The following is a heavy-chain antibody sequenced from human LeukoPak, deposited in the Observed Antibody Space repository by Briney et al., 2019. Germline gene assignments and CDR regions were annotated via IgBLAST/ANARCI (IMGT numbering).Heavy chain of an antibody. Sequence: GGSLRLSCAASGFTFSSYEMNWVRQAPGKGLEWVSYISSSSSYTNYADSVKGRFTISRDNAKNSLYLQMNSLRAEDTAVYYCAREDQYYYDSSGYYYRNHDAFDIWGQGTMVTVSS. D-gene: IGHD3-22*01. V-gene: IGHV3-48*03. J-gene: IGHJ3*02. CDR2: ISSSSSYT. CDR3: AREDQYYYDSSGYYYRNHDAFDI. CDR1: GFTFSSYE.